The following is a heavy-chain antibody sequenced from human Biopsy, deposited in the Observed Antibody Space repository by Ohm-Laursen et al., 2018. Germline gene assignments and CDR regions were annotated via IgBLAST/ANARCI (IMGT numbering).Heavy chain of an antibody. CDR3: AKDYRDSRGIFGIVVVRPLDY. J-gene: IGHJ4*02. CDR1: GFTFSSYG. CDR2: MSYDGTQK. Sequence: SLRLSCSASGFTFSSYGMHWVRQAPGKGLEWVATMSYDGTQKYYGDSVKGRFTISRDNSKNTLYLQMNSLRAEDTAVYYCAKDYRDSRGIFGIVVVRPLDYWGQGSLVTVSS. D-gene: IGHD3-22*01. V-gene: IGHV3-30*18.